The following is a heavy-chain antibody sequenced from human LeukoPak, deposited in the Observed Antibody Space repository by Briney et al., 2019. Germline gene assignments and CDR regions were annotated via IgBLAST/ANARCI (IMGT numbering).Heavy chain of an antibody. CDR2: IGGSATTT. D-gene: IGHD6-25*01. Sequence: QSGGSLRLSCAASGFTFSTYAMSWVRQAPGKGLEWVSAIGGSATTTYYADSVKGRFTISRDNSKNTLYLQMNSLRAEDTAVYYCAKEVRTAAHWGQGTLVTVSS. V-gene: IGHV3-23*01. CDR3: AKEVRTAAH. CDR1: GFTFSTYA. J-gene: IGHJ4*02.